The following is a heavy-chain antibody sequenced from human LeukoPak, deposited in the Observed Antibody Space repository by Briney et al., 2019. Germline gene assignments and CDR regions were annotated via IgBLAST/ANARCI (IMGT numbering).Heavy chain of an antibody. Sequence: GGSLRLSCAASGFTFSSYSMNWVRQAPGKGLEWVSYISSSSSTIYYADSVKGRFTISRDTAKNSLYLQMSSLRAEDTAVYYCTTDSIHDYGDYVLDYWGQGTLVTVSS. CDR1: GFTFSSYS. J-gene: IGHJ4*02. V-gene: IGHV3-48*01. CDR3: TTDSIHDYGDYVLDY. D-gene: IGHD4-17*01. CDR2: ISSSSSTI.